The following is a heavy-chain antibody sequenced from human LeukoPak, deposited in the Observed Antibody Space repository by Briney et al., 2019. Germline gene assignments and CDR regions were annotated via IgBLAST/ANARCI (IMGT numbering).Heavy chain of an antibody. J-gene: IGHJ4*02. CDR1: GFTFSSYS. CDR3: ARSGSSQNPRLDY. D-gene: IGHD6-13*01. CDR2: ISSGSGTI. Sequence: GGSLRLSCAASGFTFSSYSMNWVRQAPWKGLEWISYISSGSGTIYYADSVKGRFTISRDIAKRSVFLQMNSLRVEDTAVYFCARSGSSQNPRLDYWGQGSLVIVSS. V-gene: IGHV3-48*04.